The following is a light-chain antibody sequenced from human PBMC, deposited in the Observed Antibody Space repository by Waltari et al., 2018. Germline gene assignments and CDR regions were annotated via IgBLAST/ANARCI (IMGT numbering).Light chain of an antibody. CDR2: AQS. CDR1: RSVSIY. V-gene: IGKV1-39*01. J-gene: IGKJ4*01. CDR3: QQTYDTPLT. Sequence: DIQMTQASSSLSASVGDRVNISCRASRSVSIYLNWYQHNPGKAPNLLIYAQSALQTGVPSRFSVSGSGTDFTLTITNLQPEDFGIYYCQQTYDTPLTFGAGTKVQLK.